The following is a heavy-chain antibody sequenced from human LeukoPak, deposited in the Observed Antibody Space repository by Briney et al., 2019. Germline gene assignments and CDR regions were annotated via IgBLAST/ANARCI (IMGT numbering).Heavy chain of an antibody. D-gene: IGHD3-10*01. CDR3: ARGRMVRGLNWFDP. Sequence: ASVKVSCKASGYTFTGYYMHWVRQAPGQGLEWMGWINPNSGGTNYAQKFQGRVTMTRDTSISTAYMELSRLRSDDTAVYYCARGRMVRGLNWFDPWGQGTLVTVSS. J-gene: IGHJ5*02. CDR1: GYTFTGYY. CDR2: INPNSGGT. V-gene: IGHV1-2*02.